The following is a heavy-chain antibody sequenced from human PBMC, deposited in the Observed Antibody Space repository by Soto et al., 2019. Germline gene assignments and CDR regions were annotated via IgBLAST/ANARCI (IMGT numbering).Heavy chain of an antibody. J-gene: IGHJ3*02. CDR1: GFTFSSYG. CDR3: AKDGTLSFHDAFDI. V-gene: IGHV3-23*01. CDR2: ISGSGGST. Sequence: PGGSLRLSCAASGFTFSSYGMHWVRQAPGKGLEWVAVISGSGGSTYYADSVKGRFTISRDNSKNTLYLQMNSLRAEDTAVYYCAKDGTLSFHDAFDIWGQGTMVTVSS. D-gene: IGHD1-7*01.